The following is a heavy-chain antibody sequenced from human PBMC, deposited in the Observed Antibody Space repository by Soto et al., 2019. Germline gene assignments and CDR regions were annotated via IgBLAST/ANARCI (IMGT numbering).Heavy chain of an antibody. J-gene: IGHJ4*02. D-gene: IGHD6-19*01. V-gene: IGHV4-59*01. CDR1: GGSISRYY. Sequence: SETLSLTCTVSGGSISRYYCSWIRPPPGKGLERIGYIYYSGSTNYSPSLKSRVTISVDTSKNQFSLKLSSVTAADTAVYYCARSGYSSGWDYFDYWGQGTLVTVSS. CDR2: IYYSGST. CDR3: ARSGYSSGWDYFDY.